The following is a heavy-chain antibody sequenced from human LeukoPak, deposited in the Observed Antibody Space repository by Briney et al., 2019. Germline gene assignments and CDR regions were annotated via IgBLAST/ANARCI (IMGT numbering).Heavy chain of an antibody. CDR3: AKWHGSGSYYYYFYGMDV. CDR2: ISGSGGRT. D-gene: IGHD3-10*01. J-gene: IGHJ6*02. Sequence: GGSLRLSCAASGFTFSSYAVSWVRQAPGKGLEWVSGISGSGGRTYYAVSVKGRFTISRDNSRNTLYLQMNSLRAEDTAVYYCAKWHGSGSYYYYFYGMDVWGQGTTVTVSS. CDR1: GFTFSSYA. V-gene: IGHV3-23*01.